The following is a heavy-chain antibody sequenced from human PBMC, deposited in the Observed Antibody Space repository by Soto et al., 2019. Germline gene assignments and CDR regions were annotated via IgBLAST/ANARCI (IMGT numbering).Heavy chain of an antibody. J-gene: IGHJ6*02. CDR1: GFTFSGSA. CDR2: IRSKANSYAT. V-gene: IGHV3-73*01. D-gene: IGHD3-9*01. Sequence: GGSLRLSCAASGFTFSGSAMHWVRQASGKGLEWVGRIRSKANSYATAYAASVKGRFTISRDDSKNTAYLQMNSLKTEDTAVYYCTRHYDILTGYPYGMDVWGPGTTVTVSS. CDR3: TRHYDILTGYPYGMDV.